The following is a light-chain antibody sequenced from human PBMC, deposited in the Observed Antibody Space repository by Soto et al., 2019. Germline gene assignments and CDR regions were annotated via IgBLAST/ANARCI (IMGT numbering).Light chain of an antibody. V-gene: IGLV2-14*01. CDR3: SSYRSSSTPYVV. Sequence: QSALTQPASVSGSPGQSITISCTGTSSDVGGYKYVSWYQQNPGKAPKLMIYEVSNRPSGVSNRFSGSKSGNTASLIISGLQAEDEADYYCSSYRSSSTPYVVFGGGTKLTVL. CDR1: SSDVGGYKY. J-gene: IGLJ2*01. CDR2: EVS.